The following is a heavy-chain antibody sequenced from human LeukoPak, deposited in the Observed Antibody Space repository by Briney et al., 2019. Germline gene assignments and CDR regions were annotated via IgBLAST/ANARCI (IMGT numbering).Heavy chain of an antibody. CDR2: SHSSGST. J-gene: IGHJ4*02. D-gene: IGHD2-15*01. V-gene: IGHV4-59*01. CDR3: ARYCSGGDCYSRAFDY. CDR1: GGSISGYY. Sequence: PSETLSLTCTVSGGSISGYYWSWVRQPPGKGLERIGYSHSSGSTSYSPSLNSRVTISVDTSKNQFSLNLRSVTAADTAVYYCARYCSGGDCYSRAFDYWGQGSLVTVSS.